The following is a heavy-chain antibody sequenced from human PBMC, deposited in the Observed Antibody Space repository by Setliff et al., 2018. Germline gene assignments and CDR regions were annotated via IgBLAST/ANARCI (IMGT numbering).Heavy chain of an antibody. D-gene: IGHD3-16*01. CDR2: MNPNSGNR. J-gene: IGHJ5*02. V-gene: IGHV1-8*02. CDR1: GYTFTTYD. CDR3: ARGWVGRRSSSEP. Sequence: ASVKVSCKASGYTFTTYDINWVRQAPGQGLEWMGWMNPNSGNRGYAQKFQGRVTMTRNTSISTAYMELSTLRSEDTAVYYCARGWVGRRSSSEPWGQGTLVTVSS.